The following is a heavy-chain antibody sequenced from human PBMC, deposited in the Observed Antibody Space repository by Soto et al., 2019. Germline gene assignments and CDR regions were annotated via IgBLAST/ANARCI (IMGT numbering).Heavy chain of an antibody. J-gene: IGHJ6*02. CDR2: INHSGST. CDR3: ARATYYYGSGSLWNMSYYYGMDV. V-gene: IGHV4-34*01. CDR1: GGSFSGYY. D-gene: IGHD3-10*01. Sequence: PSETLSLTCAVYGGSFSGYYWSWIRQPPGKGLEWIGEINHSGSTNYNPSLKSRVTISVDTSKNQFSLKLSSVTAADTAVYYCARATYYYGSGSLWNMSYYYGMDVWGQGTTVTVSS.